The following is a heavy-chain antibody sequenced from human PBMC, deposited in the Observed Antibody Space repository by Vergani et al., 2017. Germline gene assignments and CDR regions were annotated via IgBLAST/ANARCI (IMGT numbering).Heavy chain of an antibody. CDR2: IYYSGST. CDR1: GASIRSSNYY. Sequence: QLQLQELGPGLVKPSAILSLTCSVSGASIRSSNYYWGWIRQPPGKGLEWIASIYYSGSTYYNPSLKSRVTISVDTSKNQFSLKLSSVTAADTAVYFCARHSTVEWLVKLGWIDPWGQGILVTVSS. J-gene: IGHJ5*02. CDR3: ARHSTVEWLVKLGWIDP. D-gene: IGHD6-19*01. V-gene: IGHV4-39*01.